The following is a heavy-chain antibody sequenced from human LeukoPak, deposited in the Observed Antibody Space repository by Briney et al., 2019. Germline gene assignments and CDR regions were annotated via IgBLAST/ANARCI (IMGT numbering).Heavy chain of an antibody. CDR1: GFTFSSYG. Sequence: GRSLRLSCAASGFTFSSYGMHWVRQAPGKGLEWVAVISYDGSNKYYADSVKGRFTISRDNSKNTLYLQMNSLRAEDTAVYYCARNAHGSSGYSSNWFDPWGQGTLVTVSS. J-gene: IGHJ5*02. CDR3: ARNAHGSSGYSSNWFDP. CDR2: ISYDGSNK. D-gene: IGHD3-22*01. V-gene: IGHV3-30*03.